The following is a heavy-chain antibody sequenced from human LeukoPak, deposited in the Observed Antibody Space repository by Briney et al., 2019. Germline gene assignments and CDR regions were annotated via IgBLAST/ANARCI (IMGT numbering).Heavy chain of an antibody. D-gene: IGHD2-2*01. V-gene: IGHV3-23*01. CDR1: GFTFSSYA. Sequence: PGGSLRLSCAASGFTFSSYAMSWVRQAPGKGLEWVSGIGGRGGSTYYADSVKGRFTISRDISKNTLYLQMNSLRAEDTAVYYCAKDSIYCTTTSCSDYWGPGTLVTVSS. CDR3: AKDSIYCTTTSCSDY. J-gene: IGHJ4*02. CDR2: IGGRGGST.